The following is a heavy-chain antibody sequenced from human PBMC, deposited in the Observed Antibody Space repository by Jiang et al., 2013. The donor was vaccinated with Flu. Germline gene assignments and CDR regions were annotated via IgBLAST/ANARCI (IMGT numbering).Heavy chain of an antibody. CDR2: INPKNGGT. CDR1: GYTFIDYY. J-gene: IGHJ4*02. CDR3: ARVTPFYSGNTNDY. Sequence: SGAEVKEPGASVKVSCKTSGYTFIDYYMHWLRQAPGQGLEWMGWINPKNGGTHYTQKFQGWVTMTRDTSITTFYMEVSRLTSDDTAVYYCARVTPFYSGNTNDYWGQGTLVTVSS. V-gene: IGHV1-2*04. D-gene: IGHD3-10*01.